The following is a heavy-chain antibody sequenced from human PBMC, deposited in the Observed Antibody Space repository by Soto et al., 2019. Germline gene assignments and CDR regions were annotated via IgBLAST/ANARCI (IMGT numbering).Heavy chain of an antibody. Sequence: GGSLRLSCAASGFTFSSYAMSWVRQAPGKGLEWVSAISGSGGSTYYADSVKGRFTISRDNSKNTRYLQMNSLRAEDTAVYYCAKQGGDIVVVPAAMGDLYYYYYMDVWGKGTTVTVSS. CDR3: AKQGGDIVVVPAAMGDLYYYYYMDV. D-gene: IGHD2-2*01. CDR2: ISGSGGST. CDR1: GFTFSSYA. V-gene: IGHV3-23*01. J-gene: IGHJ6*03.